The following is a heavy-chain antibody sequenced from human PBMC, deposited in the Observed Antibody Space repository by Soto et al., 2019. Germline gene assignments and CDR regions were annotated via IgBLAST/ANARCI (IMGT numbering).Heavy chain of an antibody. Sequence: QVQLQESGPGLVEPSETLSLTCTVSGASISSYFWTWIRQPAGKGLDWIGRISTSGTTNYNPSLKRRVTMSVDTSKNHFSLNLSSVTAADTDVYYCAREAGPDRWFDPWGQGTLVTVSS. J-gene: IGHJ5*02. CDR3: AREAGPDRWFDP. V-gene: IGHV4-4*07. D-gene: IGHD6-19*01. CDR1: GASISSYF. CDR2: ISTSGTT.